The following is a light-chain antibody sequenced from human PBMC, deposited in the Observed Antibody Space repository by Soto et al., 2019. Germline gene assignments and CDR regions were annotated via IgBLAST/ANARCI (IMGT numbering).Light chain of an antibody. CDR3: QQYGSSPQWWT. CDR2: GAS. Sequence: EIVFTQSPGTLSLSPGERATLSCRASQSVSSSYLAWYQQKPGQAPRLLIYGASSRATGIPDRFSGSGSGTDFTLTISRLEPEDFAVYYCQQYGSSPQWWTFDQGTKVDIK. J-gene: IGKJ1*01. V-gene: IGKV3-20*01. CDR1: QSVSSSY.